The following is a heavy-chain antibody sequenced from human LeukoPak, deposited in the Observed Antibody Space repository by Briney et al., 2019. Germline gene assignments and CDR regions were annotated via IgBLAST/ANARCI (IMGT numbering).Heavy chain of an antibody. CDR1: GFTFSDYS. V-gene: IGHV3-23*01. CDR2: IGGRGDGI. CDR3: AKRGPIYSSSPGNYFDY. Sequence: GESLRLSCAASGFTFSDYSMNWVRQAPGKGLEWISYIGGRGDGISYADSVKGRFTISRDNSKNTLYLQMNSLRAEDTAVYYCAKRGPIYSSSPGNYFDYWGQGTLVTVSS. D-gene: IGHD6-6*01. J-gene: IGHJ4*02.